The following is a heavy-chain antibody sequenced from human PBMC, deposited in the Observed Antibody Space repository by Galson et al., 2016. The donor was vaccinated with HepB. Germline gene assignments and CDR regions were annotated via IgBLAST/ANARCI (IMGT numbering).Heavy chain of an antibody. Sequence: SLRLSCAASGFTSSTYAMSWVRQAPGKGLEWVSAISATGSSTYYADSVEGRFTISKDNSKNTLYLQMNGLRTEDTAIYYCATNGPQLYLHWLNSFDYWGQGTLVTVSS. D-gene: IGHD3-9*01. CDR3: ATNGPQLYLHWLNSFDY. V-gene: IGHV3-23*01. CDR2: ISATGSST. CDR1: GFTSSTYA. J-gene: IGHJ4*02.